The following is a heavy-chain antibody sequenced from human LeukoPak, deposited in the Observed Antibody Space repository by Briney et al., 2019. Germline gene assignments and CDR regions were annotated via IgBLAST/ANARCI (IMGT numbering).Heavy chain of an antibody. CDR2: IHHSGGT. Sequence: PSETLSLTCAVSGASISRGYWWIWVRQPPGKGLEWIGEIHHSGGTNYNPSLKSRVTISIDESKNQLSLKLSSVTAADTAVYYCARRRIAARPGQYYFDYWGQGTLVTVSS. CDR3: ARRRIAARPGQYYFDY. D-gene: IGHD6-6*01. CDR1: GASISRGYW. V-gene: IGHV4-4*02. J-gene: IGHJ4*02.